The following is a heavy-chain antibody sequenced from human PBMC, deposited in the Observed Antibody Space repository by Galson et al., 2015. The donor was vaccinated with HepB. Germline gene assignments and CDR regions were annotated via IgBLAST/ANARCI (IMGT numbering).Heavy chain of an antibody. CDR1: GDSVSNNIVA. D-gene: IGHD3-10*01. Sequence: CAISGDSVSNNIVAWNWVRQSPSRGLEWLGRTYYRSKWYNDYAASVKSRITSSPDTSKNQLSLQLNSVTPEDTAVYYCARGSRGGAFDIWGQGTMVTVSS. V-gene: IGHV6-1*01. J-gene: IGHJ3*02. CDR2: TYYRSKWYN. CDR3: ARGSRGGAFDI.